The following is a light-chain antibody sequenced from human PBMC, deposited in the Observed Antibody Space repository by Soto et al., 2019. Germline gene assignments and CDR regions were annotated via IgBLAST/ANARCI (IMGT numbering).Light chain of an antibody. J-gene: IGKJ5*01. V-gene: IGKV3-15*01. Sequence: EIVMTQSPATLSVSPGEIAILSCSASQSIRTNVAWYQQSPGQAPRLHIYGASTRATDIPARFSGSGSGTEFTLTISSLQSEDFAIYSCQQYNHWTSITFGQGTRLEF. CDR2: GAS. CDR3: QQYNHWTSIT. CDR1: QSIRTN.